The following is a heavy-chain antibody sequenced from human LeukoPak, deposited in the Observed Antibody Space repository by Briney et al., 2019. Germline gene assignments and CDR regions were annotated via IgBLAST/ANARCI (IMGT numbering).Heavy chain of an antibody. Sequence: GGSLRLSCAASGFTFSSYGMHWVRQAPGKGLEWVTFIRYDGSNKYYADSVKGRFTISRDSAKNSLYLQMNSLRAEDTAVYYCARDRGWEVPDAFDVWGQGTMVTVSS. D-gene: IGHD1-26*01. CDR3: ARDRGWEVPDAFDV. J-gene: IGHJ3*01. CDR2: IRYDGSNK. V-gene: IGHV3-30*02. CDR1: GFTFSSYG.